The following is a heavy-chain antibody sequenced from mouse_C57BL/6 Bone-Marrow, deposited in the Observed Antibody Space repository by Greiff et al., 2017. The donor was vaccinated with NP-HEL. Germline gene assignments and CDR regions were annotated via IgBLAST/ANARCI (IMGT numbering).Heavy chain of an antibody. Sequence: QVQLQQSGPELVKPGASVKISCKASGYSFTSYYIHWVKQRPGQGLEWIGWIYPGSGNTKYNEKFKGKATLTADTSSSTAYMQLSSLTSEDSAVYYCARVGWDYAMDYWGQGTSVTVSS. V-gene: IGHV1-66*01. CDR2: IYPGSGNT. CDR1: GYSFTSYY. D-gene: IGHD1-1*01. J-gene: IGHJ4*01. CDR3: ARVGWDYAMDY.